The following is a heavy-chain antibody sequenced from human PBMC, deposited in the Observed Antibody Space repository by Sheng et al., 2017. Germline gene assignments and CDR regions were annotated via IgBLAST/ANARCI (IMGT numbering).Heavy chain of an antibody. Sequence: QVQLQESGPGLVKPSETLSLTCAVSGYSISSGYYWGWIRQPPGKGLEWIGSIYHSGSTYYNPSLKSRVTISVDTSKNQFSLKLSSVTAADTAVYYCASRWELLLEYAFDIWGQGTMVTVSS. D-gene: IGHD1-26*01. CDR3: ASRWELLLEYAFDI. V-gene: IGHV4-38-2*01. J-gene: IGHJ3*02. CDR1: GYSISSGYY. CDR2: IYHSGST.